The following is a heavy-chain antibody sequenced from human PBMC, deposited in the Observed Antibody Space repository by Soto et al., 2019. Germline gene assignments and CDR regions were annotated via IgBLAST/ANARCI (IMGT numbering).Heavy chain of an antibody. V-gene: IGHV4-59*12. D-gene: IGHD3-16*01. Sequence: LSLTCSVSGGTIGDYSWNWIRQPPGKGLEWIGYIFYRGETKYNPSHSLWSRVTTSTDTSKNQFSLHLNSVTPEDTAVYYCAREFPYYVSSDSYLDYWGQGALVTVSS. CDR2: IFYRGET. CDR1: GGTIGDYS. J-gene: IGHJ4*02. CDR3: AREFPYYVSSDSYLDY.